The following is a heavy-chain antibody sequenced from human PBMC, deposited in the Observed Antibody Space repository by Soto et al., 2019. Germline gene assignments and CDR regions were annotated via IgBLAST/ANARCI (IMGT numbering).Heavy chain of an antibody. CDR3: AAMKTY. CDR2: IKSETDGGTS. D-gene: IGHD3-16*01. J-gene: IGHJ4*02. V-gene: IGHV3-15*07. CDR1: GFNFKNDW. Sequence: EVQQVESGGGLVKPGGSLRLSCAASGFNFKNDWMNWVRQAPGKGLVWVGRIKSETDGGTSEYAAPVKGRFTISRDDSKNTLFLQMNSLKTEDTGVYYCAAMKTYWGQGTPVTVSS.